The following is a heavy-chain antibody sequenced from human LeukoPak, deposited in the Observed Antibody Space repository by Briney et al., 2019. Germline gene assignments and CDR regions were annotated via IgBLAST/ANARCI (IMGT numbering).Heavy chain of an antibody. D-gene: IGHD3-16*01. J-gene: IGHJ6*03. Sequence: GASVKVSCKASGYTFTCYYMHWVRQAPGQGLEWVGWMNPNSGNTGYAQKFQGRVTMTRNTSISTAYMELSSLRSEDTAVYYCARGVSAFYYYYYMDVWGKGTTVTISS. CDR3: ARGVSAFYYYYYMDV. CDR2: MNPNSGNT. V-gene: IGHV1-8*02. CDR1: GYTFTCYY.